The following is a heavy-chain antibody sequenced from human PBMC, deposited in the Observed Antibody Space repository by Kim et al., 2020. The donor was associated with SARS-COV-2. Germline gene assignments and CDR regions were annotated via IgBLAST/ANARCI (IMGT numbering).Heavy chain of an antibody. V-gene: IGHV4-39*01. D-gene: IGHD4-17*01. J-gene: IGHJ6*02. CDR3: ARHWSGVTTNTFYYYYGMDV. Sequence: SETLSLTCTVSGGSISSSSYYWGWIRQPPGKGLEWIGSIYYSGSTYYNPSLKSRVTISVDTSKNQFSLKLSSVTAADTAVYYCARHWSGVTTNTFYYYYGMDVWGQGTTVTVSS. CDR1: GGSISSSSYY. CDR2: IYYSGST.